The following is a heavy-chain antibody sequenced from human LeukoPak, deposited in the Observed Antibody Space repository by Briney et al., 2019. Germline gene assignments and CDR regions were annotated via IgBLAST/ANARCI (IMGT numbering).Heavy chain of an antibody. D-gene: IGHD1-26*01. Sequence: SETLSLTCTVSGGSISSGSYYWSWIRQPAGKGLEWIGRIYTSGSTNYNPSLKSRVTISVDKSKNQFSLKLSSVTAADTAVYYCASVGATRSHDYWGQGTLVTVSS. CDR3: ASVGATRSHDY. V-gene: IGHV4-61*02. CDR1: GGSISSGSYY. J-gene: IGHJ4*02. CDR2: IYTSGST.